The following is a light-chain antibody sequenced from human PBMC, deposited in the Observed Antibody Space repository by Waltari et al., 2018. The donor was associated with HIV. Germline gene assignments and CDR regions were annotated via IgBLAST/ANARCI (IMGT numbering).Light chain of an antibody. V-gene: IGLV1-44*01. CDR1: NSNIRSNT. CDR2: INV. CDR3: STWDDSLNGLV. Sequence: QSVLTQPPSASGTPGQRVTISCSGSNSNIRSNTVNWYQQLPGTTPKLLIYINVHRPSGVPDRFSGSKSGTSASLAISGLQSEDEADYYCSTWDDSLNGLVFGGGTKVTVL. J-gene: IGLJ3*02.